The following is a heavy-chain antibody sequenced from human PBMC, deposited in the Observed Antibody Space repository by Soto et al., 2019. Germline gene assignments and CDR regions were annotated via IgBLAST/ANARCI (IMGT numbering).Heavy chain of an antibody. CDR3: ARDSIAAAVGFDY. J-gene: IGHJ4*02. D-gene: IGHD6-13*01. Sequence: QVQLVQSGAEVKKPGASVKVSCKASGYTFTSYYMHWVRQAPGQGLEWMGIINPSGGSTSYAQKCQGRVTMTRDTSTSTVYMELSSLRSEDTAVHYCARDSIAAAVGFDYWGQGTLVTVSS. CDR2: INPSGGST. V-gene: IGHV1-46*01. CDR1: GYTFTSYY.